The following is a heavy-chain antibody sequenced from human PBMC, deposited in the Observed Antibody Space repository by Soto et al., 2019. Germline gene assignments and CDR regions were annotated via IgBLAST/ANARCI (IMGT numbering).Heavy chain of an antibody. J-gene: IGHJ4*02. D-gene: IGHD2-15*01. V-gene: IGHV3-9*02. Sequence: GGSLRLSCVASGASSDPFTMHWVRELPGKGLEWVAGLSWDRSTVAYADSVQGRFTISRDHAKNSVDLLMDSLRPDDTALYFCAVSSPDIVVLPSSIYFTSWGPGTQVTVSS. CDR2: LSWDRSTV. CDR3: AVSSPDIVVLPSSIYFTS. CDR1: GASSDPFT.